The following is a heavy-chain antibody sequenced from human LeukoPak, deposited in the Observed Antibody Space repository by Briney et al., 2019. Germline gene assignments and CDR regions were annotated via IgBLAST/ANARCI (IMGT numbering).Heavy chain of an antibody. Sequence: GGPLRLSCAASGFTFSGSTVHWVRQASGKGLDWVGHIRTKANNYATAYAASVKGRFTISRDDSKNTAYLQMNSLKIEDTAVYYCSRHEALPGDYWGQGTLVTVSS. CDR3: SRHEALPGDY. CDR1: GFTFSGST. J-gene: IGHJ4*02. D-gene: IGHD2-21*01. CDR2: IRTKANNYAT. V-gene: IGHV3-73*01.